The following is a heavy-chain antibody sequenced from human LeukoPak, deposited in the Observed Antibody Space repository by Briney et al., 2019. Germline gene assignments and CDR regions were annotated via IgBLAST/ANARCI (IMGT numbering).Heavy chain of an antibody. J-gene: IGHJ4*02. V-gene: IGHV4-59*01. CDR1: GDSIGSYY. Sequence: PSETLSLTCTVSGDSIGSYYWNWIRQSPAEEMEWIGYVYYFGSTMYNPSLKSRVNISVNRSTNQFSLSVSSVTVADTAVYFCARTPKYFFDDSDSFYFDYWGQGALVTVSS. D-gene: IGHD3-22*01. CDR2: VYYFGST. CDR3: ARTPKYFFDDSDSFYFDY.